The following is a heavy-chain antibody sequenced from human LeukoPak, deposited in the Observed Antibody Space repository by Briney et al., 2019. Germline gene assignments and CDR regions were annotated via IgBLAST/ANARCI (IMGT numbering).Heavy chain of an antibody. V-gene: IGHV1-8*03. J-gene: IGHJ6*03. CDR3: AREYGDYSRPFYYYYMDV. D-gene: IGHD4-17*01. CDR1: GYTFTSYD. Sequence: ASVKASCKASGYTFTSYDINWVRQATGQGLEWMGWMNPNSGNTGYAQKFQGRVTITRNTSISTAYMELSSLRSEDTAVYYCAREYGDYSRPFYYYYMDVWGKGTTVTISS. CDR2: MNPNSGNT.